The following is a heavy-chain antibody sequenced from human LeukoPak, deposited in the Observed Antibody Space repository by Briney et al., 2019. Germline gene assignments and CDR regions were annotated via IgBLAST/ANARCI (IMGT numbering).Heavy chain of an antibody. Sequence: GGSLRLSCAASGFTFSNYGMHWVRQAPGKGLEWVAVIWYDGSNKYYADSVKGRFTISRDNSKNTLYLQMNSLRAEDTAVYYCAKGGKWDVTPFDYWGQGTLVTVSS. V-gene: IGHV3-33*06. J-gene: IGHJ4*02. CDR2: IWYDGSNK. D-gene: IGHD1-26*01. CDR3: AKGGKWDVTPFDY. CDR1: GFTFSNYG.